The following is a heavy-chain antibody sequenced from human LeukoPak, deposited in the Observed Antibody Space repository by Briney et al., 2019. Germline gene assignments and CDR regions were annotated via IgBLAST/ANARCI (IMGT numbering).Heavy chain of an antibody. CDR2: TRQDGRDK. V-gene: IGHV3-7*01. CDR3: TRGENQYGGEVWFDP. D-gene: IGHD2-21*01. CDR1: TFTLDNIY. Sequence: PGGTLRLYCDASTFTLDNIYMIWDRQAPGQGLMWGANTRQDGRDKDHEDYVKCRFTVSRATAKNSLDLEMKSLSAEDTAVYYCTRGENQYGGEVWFDPWGQEPWSSSPQ. J-gene: IGHJ5*01.